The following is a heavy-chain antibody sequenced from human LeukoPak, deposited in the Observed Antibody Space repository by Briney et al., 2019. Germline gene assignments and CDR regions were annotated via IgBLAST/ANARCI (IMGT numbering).Heavy chain of an antibody. V-gene: IGHV4-59*01. CDR2: ISNGNT. J-gene: IGHJ5*02. CDR1: GGSISTYY. CDR3: ARDKAHSYGRYFDP. D-gene: IGHD5-18*01. Sequence: PSETLSLTCSVAGGSISTYYWNWIRQTPGKGLEWIGHISNGNTDYNPSLKSRVTTSVETSKNQFSLRLTSVTAADTGVYYCARDKAHSYGRYFDPWGQGALVIVSS.